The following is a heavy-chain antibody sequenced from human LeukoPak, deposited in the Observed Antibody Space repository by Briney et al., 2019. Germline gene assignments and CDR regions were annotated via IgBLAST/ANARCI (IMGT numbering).Heavy chain of an antibody. J-gene: IGHJ4*02. CDR2: ISSSSSYI. D-gene: IGHD3-16*02. CDR1: GFTLSSYS. V-gene: IGHV3-21*01. Sequence: GGSLRLSCAASGFTLSSYSMNWVRQAPGKGLEWVSSISSSSSYIYYADSVKGRFTISRDNAKNSLYLQMNSLRAEDTAVYYCARGLYYDYVWGSYRFGYWGQGTLVTVSS. CDR3: ARGLYYDYVWGSYRFGY.